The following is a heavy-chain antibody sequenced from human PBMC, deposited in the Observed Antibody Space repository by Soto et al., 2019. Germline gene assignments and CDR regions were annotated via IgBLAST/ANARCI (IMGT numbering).Heavy chain of an antibody. V-gene: IGHV4-59*01. Sequence: SETLSLTCTVSGGSISGYYWSWIRQPPGKGLEWIGNVYYSGGAKYNPSVKRRVSISVGTSKNQFSLNLSSVTAADTAVYYCTRDGDGRMTTNPYYYYGMDVWGPGITVTVSS. D-gene: IGHD2-21*02. CDR3: TRDGDGRMTTNPYYYYGMDV. CDR1: GGSISGYY. J-gene: IGHJ6*02. CDR2: VYYSGGA.